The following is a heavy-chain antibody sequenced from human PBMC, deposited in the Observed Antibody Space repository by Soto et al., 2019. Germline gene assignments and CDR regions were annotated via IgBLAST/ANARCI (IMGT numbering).Heavy chain of an antibody. D-gene: IGHD3-10*01. CDR1: GGTFSSYA. V-gene: IGHV1-69*06. CDR2: IIPIFGTA. CDR3: ARAHSYYYYGSGSYPPDNWFDP. Sequence: ASVKVSCKASGGTFSSYAISWVRQAPGQGLEWMGGIIPIFGTANYAQKFQGRVTITADKSTSTAYMELSSLRSEDTAVYYCARAHSYYYYGSGSYPPDNWFDPWGQGTLVTV. J-gene: IGHJ5*02.